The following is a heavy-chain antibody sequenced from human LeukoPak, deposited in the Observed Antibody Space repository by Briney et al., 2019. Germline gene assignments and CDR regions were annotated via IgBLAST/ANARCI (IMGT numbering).Heavy chain of an antibody. D-gene: IGHD5-24*01. CDR3: ARKDGDG. J-gene: IGHJ4*02. CDR1: GGSISSYY. CDR2: IYYSGST. Sequence: SETLSLTCTVSGGSISSYYWSWIRQPPGKGLEWIGYIYYSGSTNYNPSLKSRVTISVDTSKNQFSLKLSSVTAADTAMYYCARKDGDGWGQGTLVTVSS. V-gene: IGHV4-59*01.